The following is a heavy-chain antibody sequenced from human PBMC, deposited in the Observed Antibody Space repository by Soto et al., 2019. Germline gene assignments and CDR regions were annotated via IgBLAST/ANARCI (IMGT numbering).Heavy chain of an antibody. Sequence: SETLSLTCTVSGGSVSSNSYSWGWIRQPPGKGLEWVGSIYYSGNTNYKPSLKSRVTISVDTSKNQFSLKLSSVIAADTAVYYCARRELLWTFDIWGQGTMVTVSS. D-gene: IGHD3-10*01. CDR1: GGSVSSNSYS. J-gene: IGHJ3*02. V-gene: IGHV4-39*01. CDR3: ARRELLWTFDI. CDR2: IYYSGNT.